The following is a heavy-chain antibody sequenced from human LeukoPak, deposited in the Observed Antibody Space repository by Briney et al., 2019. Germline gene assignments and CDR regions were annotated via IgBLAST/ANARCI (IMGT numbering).Heavy chain of an antibody. CDR1: GFTFSSYA. D-gene: IGHD3-3*01. J-gene: IGHJ6*02. V-gene: IGHV3-23*01. CDR3: AKDEATVFGVVYYYGMDV. Sequence: GGSLRLSCAASGFTFSSYAMSWVRQAPGKGLEWVSAISGSGGSTYYADSVKGRFTISRDNSKNTLYLQMNSLRAEDTAVYYCAKDEATVFGVVYYYGMDVWGQGTTVTVSS. CDR2: ISGSGGST.